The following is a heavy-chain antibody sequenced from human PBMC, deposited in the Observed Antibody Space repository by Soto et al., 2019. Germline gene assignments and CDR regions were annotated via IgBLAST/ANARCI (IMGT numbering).Heavy chain of an antibody. CDR2: ISYDGSNK. V-gene: IGHV3-30*03. CDR1: GFTFSSYG. Sequence: LRLSCAASGFTFSSYGMHWVRQAPGKGLEWVAVISYDGSNKYYADSVKGRFTISRDNSKNTLYLQMNSLRAEDTAVYYCAGPGILTGMISWDYYYGMDVWGQGTTVTVSS. D-gene: IGHD3-9*01. J-gene: IGHJ6*02. CDR3: AGPGILTGMISWDYYYGMDV.